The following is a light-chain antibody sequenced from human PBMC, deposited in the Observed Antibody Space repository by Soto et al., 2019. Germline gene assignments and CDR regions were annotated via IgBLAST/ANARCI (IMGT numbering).Light chain of an antibody. Sequence: QSALTQPASVSGSPGQSIAISCTGTSTDFGSYNLVSWYQQHPGKAPKLMIYEDSKRPSGISNRFSGSKSGNTASLTISGLQAEDEADYYCCSYAGSIWVFGGGTKVTVL. J-gene: IGLJ3*02. CDR3: CSYAGSIWV. CDR1: STDFGSYNL. V-gene: IGLV2-23*01. CDR2: EDS.